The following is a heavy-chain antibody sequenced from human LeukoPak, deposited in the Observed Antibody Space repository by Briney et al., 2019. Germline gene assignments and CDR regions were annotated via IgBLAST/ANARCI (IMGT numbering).Heavy chain of an antibody. V-gene: IGHV1-46*01. J-gene: IGHJ4*02. CDR1: GYTFTSYY. D-gene: IGHD6-13*01. Sequence: ASVKVSCRASGYTFTSYYMHWVRQAPRQGLEWMGIINPSGGSTSYAQKFQGRVTMTRDTSTSTVYMELSSLRSEDTAVYYCAREAAAGRETFDYWGQGTLVTVSS. CDR2: INPSGGST. CDR3: AREAAAGRETFDY.